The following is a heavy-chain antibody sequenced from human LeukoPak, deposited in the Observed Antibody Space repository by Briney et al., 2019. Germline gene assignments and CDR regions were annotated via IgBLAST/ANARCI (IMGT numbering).Heavy chain of an antibody. J-gene: IGHJ4*02. Sequence: ASVKVSCKASGYTFTSYGISWVRQAPGQGLEWMGWISAYNGNTNYAQKLQGRVTMTTDTSTSTAYMELRSLRSDDTAVYYCARVPSDSSGYYYVGVDYWGQGTLVTVSS. D-gene: IGHD3-22*01. V-gene: IGHV1-18*01. CDR2: ISAYNGNT. CDR1: GYTFTSYG. CDR3: ARVPSDSSGYYYVGVDY.